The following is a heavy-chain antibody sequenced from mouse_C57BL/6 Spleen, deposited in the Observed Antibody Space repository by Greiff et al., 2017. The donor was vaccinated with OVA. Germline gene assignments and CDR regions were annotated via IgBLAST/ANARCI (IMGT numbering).Heavy chain of an antibody. D-gene: IGHD1-1*01. Sequence: QVQLQQPGAELVKPGASVKLSCKASGYTFTSSWMHWVKQRPGQGLEWIGMIHPNSGSTNYNEKFKSKATLTVDKSSSTAYMQLSSLTSEDSAVYYCARNYGSSGFAYWGQGTLVTVSA. CDR3: ARNYGSSGFAY. CDR2: IHPNSGST. CDR1: GYTFTSSW. J-gene: IGHJ3*01. V-gene: IGHV1-64*01.